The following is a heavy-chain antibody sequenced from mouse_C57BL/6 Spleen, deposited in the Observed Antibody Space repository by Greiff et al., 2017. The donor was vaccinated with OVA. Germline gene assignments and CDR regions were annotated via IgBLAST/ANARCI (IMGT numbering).Heavy chain of an antibody. J-gene: IGHJ3*01. CDR2: INYDGSST. Sequence: DVMLVESEGGLVQPGSSMKLSCTASGFTFSDYYMAWVRQVPEKGLEWVANINYDGSSTYYLDSLKSRFIISRDNAKNILYLQMSSLKSEDTATYYCARDRSFAYWGQGTLVTVSA. V-gene: IGHV5-16*01. CDR1: GFTFSDYY. CDR3: ARDRSFAY.